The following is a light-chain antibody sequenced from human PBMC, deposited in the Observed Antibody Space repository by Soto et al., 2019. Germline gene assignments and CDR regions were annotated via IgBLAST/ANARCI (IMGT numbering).Light chain of an antibody. CDR1: QSVSSN. CDR2: GGS. Sequence: EIVMTQSPATLSVSPGERATLSCRASQSVSSNFAWYQQKPGQAPRLLIYGGSTRATGMPARLSGSGSGTEFTLTISSLQSEDFAVYYCQQYNTWPYTFGQGTKLEIK. CDR3: QQYNTWPYT. J-gene: IGKJ2*01. V-gene: IGKV3-15*01.